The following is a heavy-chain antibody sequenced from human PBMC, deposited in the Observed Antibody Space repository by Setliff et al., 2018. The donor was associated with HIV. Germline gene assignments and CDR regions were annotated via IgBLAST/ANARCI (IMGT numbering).Heavy chain of an antibody. V-gene: IGHV3-30*07. J-gene: IGHJ4*02. CDR3: ASARIPTGGRSTSFDY. CDR2: IAYDGRRI. CDR1: GFTFSNFA. D-gene: IGHD2-15*01. Sequence: AESLTLSCVASGFTFSNFAMYWVRQAPAKGLEWVSGIAYDGRRIHYADSVKGRFNISRDNSKNTLYLQVSSLRPADTALYYCASARIPTGGRSTSFDYWGRGTLVTVSS.